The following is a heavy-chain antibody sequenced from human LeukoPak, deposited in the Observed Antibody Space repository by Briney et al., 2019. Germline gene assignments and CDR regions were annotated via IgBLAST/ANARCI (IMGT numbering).Heavy chain of an antibody. D-gene: IGHD3-16*02. J-gene: IGHJ4*02. V-gene: IGHV1-18*04. Sequence: ASVKVSCKASGYTFTSYGISWVRQAPGQGLEWIGSISPYTGNTKYAERLQDGVIMTTDTSTRTAYMELRSLRSDDTAVFYCARDQYDSVWGSYRPYFDYWGPGTLVTVSS. CDR2: ISPYTGNT. CDR3: ARDQYDSVWGSYRPYFDY. CDR1: GYTFTSYG.